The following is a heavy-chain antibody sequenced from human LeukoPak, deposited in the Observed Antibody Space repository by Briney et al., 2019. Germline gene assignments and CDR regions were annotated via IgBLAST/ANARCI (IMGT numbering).Heavy chain of an antibody. Sequence: PSETLSLTCTVSGGSISSYYWSWIRQPAGKGLEWIGRIYTSGSTNYNPSLKSRVTISVDTSKNQFSLKLSSVTAADTAVYYCARVRRDGYTTDAFDIWGQGTMVTVSS. CDR1: GGSISSYY. CDR3: ARVRRDGYTTDAFDI. V-gene: IGHV4-4*07. CDR2: IYTSGST. D-gene: IGHD5-24*01. J-gene: IGHJ3*02.